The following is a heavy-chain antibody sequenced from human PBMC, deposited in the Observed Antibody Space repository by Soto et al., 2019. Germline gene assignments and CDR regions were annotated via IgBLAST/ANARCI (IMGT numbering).Heavy chain of an antibody. CDR1: GFTFSNAW. CDR3: TTQDIVVVVAASDY. V-gene: IGHV3-15*01. Sequence: KPGGSLRLSCAASGFTFSNAWMSWVRQAPGKGLEWVGRIKSKTDGGTTDYAAPVKGRFTISRDDSKNTLYLQMNSLKTEDTAVYYCTTQDIVVVVAASDYWGQGTLVTVSS. J-gene: IGHJ4*02. D-gene: IGHD2-15*01. CDR2: IKSKTDGGTT.